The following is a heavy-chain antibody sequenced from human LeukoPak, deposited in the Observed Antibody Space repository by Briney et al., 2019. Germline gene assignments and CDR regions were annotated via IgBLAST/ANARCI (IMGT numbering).Heavy chain of an antibody. J-gene: IGHJ4*02. Sequence: GGSLRLSCAASGFTFSSYAINWVRQPPGKGLEWVSTISASGGSTYHADSVKGRLTISRDNSKNTVYLQMNNLRAEDTAVYLCAKDLVGAGTYWGQGTLVTVSS. V-gene: IGHV3-23*01. CDR3: AKDLVGAGTY. D-gene: IGHD1-26*01. CDR1: GFTFSSYA. CDR2: ISASGGST.